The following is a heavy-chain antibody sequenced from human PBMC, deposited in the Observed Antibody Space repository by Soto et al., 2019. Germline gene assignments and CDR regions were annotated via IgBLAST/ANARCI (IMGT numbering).Heavy chain of an antibody. V-gene: IGHV5-51*01. J-gene: IGHJ4*02. CDR3: ARRVRGRYYDSSGYYWAYYFDY. CDR1: GYSFTSYW. Sequence: PGESLKISCKGSGYSFTSYWIGWVRQMPGKGLEWMGIIYPGDPDTRYSPSFQGQVTISADKSISTAYLQWSSLKASDTAMYYCARRVRGRYYDSSGYYWAYYFDYWGQGTLVTVSS. D-gene: IGHD3-22*01. CDR2: IYPGDPDT.